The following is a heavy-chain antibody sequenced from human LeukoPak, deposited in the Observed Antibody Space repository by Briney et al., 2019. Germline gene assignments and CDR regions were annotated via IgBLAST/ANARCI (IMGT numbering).Heavy chain of an antibody. CDR2: MNPNSGNT. CDR1: GYTFTSYD. V-gene: IGHV1-8*03. CDR3: ARGFYCSGGSCYPFAP. Sequence: ASVKVSCKASGYTFTSYDINWVRQATGQGLEWMGWMNPNSGNTGYAQKFQGRVTITRNTSISTAYMELSSLRSEDTAVYYCARGFYCSGGSCYPFAPWGQGTLVTVSS. J-gene: IGHJ4*02. D-gene: IGHD2-15*01.